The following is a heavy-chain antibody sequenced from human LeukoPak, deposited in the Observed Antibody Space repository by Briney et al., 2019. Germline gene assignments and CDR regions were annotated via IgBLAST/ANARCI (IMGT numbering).Heavy chain of an antibody. Sequence: SETLSLTCTVSGGSISTSSYYWGWIRQPPGKGLECIGNIYYSGSTYYNPSLKSRVTISVDTSKNQFSLKLSSVTAAGTAVYYCARLFAAALWGKGTTVTISS. V-gene: IGHV4-39*07. CDR1: GGSISTSSYY. D-gene: IGHD6-25*01. J-gene: IGHJ6*04. CDR2: IYYSGST. CDR3: ARLFAAAL.